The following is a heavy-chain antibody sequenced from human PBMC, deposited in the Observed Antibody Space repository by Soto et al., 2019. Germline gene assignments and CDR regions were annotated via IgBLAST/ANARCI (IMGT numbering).Heavy chain of an antibody. Sequence: LRLSCAASGFTFSSYAMSWVRQAPGKGLEWVSAISGSGGSTYYADPVKGRFTISRDNSKNTLYLQMNSLRAEDTAVYYCFYSSSLHYPYGMDVWGQGPTFTVSS. CDR2: ISGSGGST. J-gene: IGHJ6*02. V-gene: IGHV3-23*01. D-gene: IGHD6-13*01. CDR1: GFTFSSYA. CDR3: FYSSSLHYPYGMDV.